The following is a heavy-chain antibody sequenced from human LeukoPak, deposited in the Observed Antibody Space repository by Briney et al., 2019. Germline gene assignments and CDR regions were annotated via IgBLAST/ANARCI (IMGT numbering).Heavy chain of an antibody. J-gene: IGHJ4*02. CDR1: GFSLSSYW. CDR2: IKPDGSGK. CDR3: SSQPAVIDLDF. V-gene: IGHV3-7*01. Sequence: GGSLRLSCAASGFSLSSYWMTWVRQVPGKGLEWVANIKPDGSGKHYVDSVKGRFTISRDNAKSSLYLQMDSLRVEDTAVYYCSSQPAVIDLDFWGQGALVTVSS. D-gene: IGHD2/OR15-2a*01.